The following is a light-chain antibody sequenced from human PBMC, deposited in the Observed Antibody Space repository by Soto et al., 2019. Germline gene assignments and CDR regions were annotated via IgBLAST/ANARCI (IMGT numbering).Light chain of an antibody. J-gene: IGKJ5*01. CDR3: QQLNSYPSIT. Sequence: DIQLTQSPSFLSASVGDRVTITCRASQGISSYLAWYQQKPGKAPKLLIYATSTLQSGVPSRFNGSGSGTEFTLTISSLQPEDFATYYCQQLNSYPSITFGQGTRLEIK. CDR2: ATS. CDR1: QGISSY. V-gene: IGKV1-9*01.